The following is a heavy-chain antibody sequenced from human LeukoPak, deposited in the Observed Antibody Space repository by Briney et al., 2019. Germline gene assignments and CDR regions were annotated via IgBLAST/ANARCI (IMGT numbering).Heavy chain of an antibody. V-gene: IGHV1-69*01. Sequence: GASVNVSCTASGGTFSSYAISWVRQAPGQGLEWMGGIIPIFGTANYAQKFQGRVTITADESTSTAYMELSSLRSEDTAVYYCAREWIQLRGYYYGMDVWGQGTTVTVSS. CDR2: IIPIFGTA. CDR1: GGTFSSYA. D-gene: IGHD5-18*01. J-gene: IGHJ6*02. CDR3: AREWIQLRGYYYGMDV.